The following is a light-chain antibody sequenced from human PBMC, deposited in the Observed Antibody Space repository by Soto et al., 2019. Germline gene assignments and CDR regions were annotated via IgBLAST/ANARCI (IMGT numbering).Light chain of an antibody. J-gene: IGKJ1*01. V-gene: IGKV3-20*01. CDR2: GAS. Sequence: EIVLTQSPGTLSLSPGERATLSCRASQSVSSSYLAWYQQKPGQAPRLLIYGASSRATGIPDRLSGSGSATDFTLTISRLETEDFAVYYCQEYGSPPGTFGQGTKVEIK. CDR1: QSVSSSY. CDR3: QEYGSPPGT.